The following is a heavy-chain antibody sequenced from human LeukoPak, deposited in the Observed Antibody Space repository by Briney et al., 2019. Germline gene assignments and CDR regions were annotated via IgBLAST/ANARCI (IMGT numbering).Heavy chain of an antibody. CDR1: GGSISSSSYY. D-gene: IGHD3-10*01. CDR3: ARRAVRGVLLGVDY. J-gene: IGHJ4*02. Sequence: PSETLSLTCTVSGGSISSSSYYWGWIRQPPGKGLEWIGSIYYSGSTYYNPSLKSRVTISVDTSKNQFSLKLSSVTAADTAVYYCARRAVRGVLLGVDYWGQGTLVTVSS. V-gene: IGHV4-39*07. CDR2: IYYSGST.